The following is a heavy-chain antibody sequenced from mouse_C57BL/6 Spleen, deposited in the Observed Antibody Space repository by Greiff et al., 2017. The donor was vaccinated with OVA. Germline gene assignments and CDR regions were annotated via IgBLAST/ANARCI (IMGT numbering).Heavy chain of an antibody. V-gene: IGHV5-4*01. D-gene: IGHD2-4*01. Sequence: EVQLMESGGGLVKPGGSLKLSCAASGFTFSSYAMSWVRQTPEKRLEWVATISDGGSYTYYPDNVKGRFTISRDNAKNNLYLQMSHLKSEDTAMYYCARVYDYDEAWFAYWGQGTLVTVSA. CDR3: ARVYDYDEAWFAY. CDR1: GFTFSSYA. CDR2: ISDGGSYT. J-gene: IGHJ3*01.